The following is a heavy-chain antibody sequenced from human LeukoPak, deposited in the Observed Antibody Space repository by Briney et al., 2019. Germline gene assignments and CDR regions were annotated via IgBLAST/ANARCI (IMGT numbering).Heavy chain of an antibody. CDR3: ARDKNYRLDY. CDR2: ISANSGNT. CDR1: GYTFTSNG. J-gene: IGHJ4*02. D-gene: IGHD5-24*01. V-gene: IGHV1-18*01. Sequence: ASVKVSCKASGYTFTSNGISWVRPAPGKGREWMGWISANSGNTKYAQKMQGRVTMTTETSSSTAYMELSNLRSDDTAVYYCARDKNYRLDYWGQGTLVTVSS.